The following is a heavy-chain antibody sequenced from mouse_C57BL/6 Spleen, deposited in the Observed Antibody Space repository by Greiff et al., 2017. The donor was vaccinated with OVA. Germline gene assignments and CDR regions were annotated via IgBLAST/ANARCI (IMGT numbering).Heavy chain of an antibody. Sequence: EVHLVESGGGLVKPGGSLKLSCAASGFTFSDYGMHWVRQAPEKGLEWVAYISSGSSTIYYADTVKGRFTISRDNAKNTLFLQMTSLRSEDTAMYYCARGVAWYFDVWGTGTTVTVSS. J-gene: IGHJ1*03. V-gene: IGHV5-17*01. CDR3: ARGVAWYFDV. CDR2: ISSGSSTI. D-gene: IGHD1-1*02. CDR1: GFTFSDYG.